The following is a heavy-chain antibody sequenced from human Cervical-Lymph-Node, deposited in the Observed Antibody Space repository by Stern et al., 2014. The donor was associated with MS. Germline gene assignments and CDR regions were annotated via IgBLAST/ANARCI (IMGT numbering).Heavy chain of an antibody. CDR3: ARDSSSWYSADY. CDR2: ISSSSSYI. Sequence: VQLMQSGGGLVKPGGSLRLSCAASGFTFSSYSMNWVRQAPGKGLEWVSSISSSSSYIYYADSVKGRFTISRDNAKNSLYLQMNSLRAEDTAVYYCARDSSSWYSADYWGQGTLVTVSS. D-gene: IGHD6-13*01. V-gene: IGHV3-21*01. CDR1: GFTFSSYS. J-gene: IGHJ4*02.